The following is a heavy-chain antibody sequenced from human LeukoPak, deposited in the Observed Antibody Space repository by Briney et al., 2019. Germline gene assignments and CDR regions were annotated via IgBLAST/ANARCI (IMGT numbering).Heavy chain of an antibody. J-gene: IGHJ4*02. V-gene: IGHV4-4*02. CDR1: GGSISSSNW. Sequence: SETLSLTCAVSGGSISSSNWWSWVRQPPGKGLEWIGEIYHSGSTNYNPSLKSRVTISVDKSKNQFSLKLSSVTAADTAVYYCAKSYNGYESKPDYWGQGTLVTVSS. D-gene: IGHD5-12*01. CDR2: IYHSGST. CDR3: AKSYNGYESKPDY.